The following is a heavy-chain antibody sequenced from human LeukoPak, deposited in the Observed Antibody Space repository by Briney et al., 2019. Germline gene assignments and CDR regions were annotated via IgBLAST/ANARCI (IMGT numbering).Heavy chain of an antibody. CDR2: IYYSGST. D-gene: IGHD3-10*01. V-gene: IGHV4-39*01. CDR3: AMPYGSGSYYY. J-gene: IGHJ4*02. CDR1: GGSISSSSYY. Sequence: SETLSLTCTVSGGSISSSSYYWGWIRQPPGKGLEWIGSIYYSGSTYYNPSLKRRVTISVDTSKNQFSLKLSSVTAADTAVYYCAMPYGSGSYYYWGQGTLVTVSS.